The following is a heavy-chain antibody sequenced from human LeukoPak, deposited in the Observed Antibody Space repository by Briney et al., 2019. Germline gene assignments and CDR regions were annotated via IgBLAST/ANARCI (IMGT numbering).Heavy chain of an antibody. CDR2: ITDSGGNT. D-gene: IGHD2-15*01. Sequence: GGSLRLPCAASGFSFSSYAMTWVRQAPGKGPEWISSITDSGGNTYSADSVKGRFTISRDNSKNTLYLQMNSLRVEDTAVYYCAEAPERSCNGASCYPLDYWGQGTLVTVSS. V-gene: IGHV3-23*01. J-gene: IGHJ4*02. CDR1: GFSFSSYA. CDR3: AEAPERSCNGASCYPLDY.